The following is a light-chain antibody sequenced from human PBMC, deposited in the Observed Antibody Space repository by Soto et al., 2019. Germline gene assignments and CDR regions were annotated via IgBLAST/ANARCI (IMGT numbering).Light chain of an antibody. CDR2: GAS. V-gene: IGKV3-20*01. Sequence: EIVLTQSPGTLSLSPGERATLSCRASQSVSSSYLAWYQQKPGQAPRLLIYGASSRATGIPDRFSGSGSGTDFTLTISRLEXXXXXXXYCQQYGSSPPFTFGPGTKVDIK. CDR3: QQYGSSPPFT. CDR1: QSVSSSY. J-gene: IGKJ3*01.